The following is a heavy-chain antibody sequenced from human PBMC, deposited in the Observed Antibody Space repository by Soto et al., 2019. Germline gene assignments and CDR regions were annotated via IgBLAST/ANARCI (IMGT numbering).Heavy chain of an antibody. J-gene: IGHJ5*02. CDR3: ARWGFAYCGGDCYPEDNWFDP. CDR1: GGSISSGGYY. CDR2: IYYSGST. D-gene: IGHD2-21*02. V-gene: IGHV4-31*03. Sequence: SETLSLTCTVSGGSISSGGYYGSWIRQHPGKGLEWIGYIYYSGSTYYNPSLKSRVTISVDTSKNQFSLELSSVTAADTAVYYCARWGFAYCGGDCYPEDNWFDPWGQGTLVTVSS.